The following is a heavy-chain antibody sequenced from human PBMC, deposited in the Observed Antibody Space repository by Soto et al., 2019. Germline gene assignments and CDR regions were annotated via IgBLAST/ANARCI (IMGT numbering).Heavy chain of an antibody. CDR1: GFTFNYYG. V-gene: IGHV3-30*03. D-gene: IGHD3-10*02. CDR2: ISYDGTKK. Sequence: QTQVVESGGGVVQPGTSLRLSCAASGFTFNYYGMHWVRQAPGKGLEWMAVISYDGTKKHYADSSKGRFAISRDNSRNTVYLQLNSLRPEDTAVYYCATMGPGPILEDRFYYYVIDVWGQGTTVTVSS. CDR3: ATMGPGPILEDRFYYYVIDV. J-gene: IGHJ6*02.